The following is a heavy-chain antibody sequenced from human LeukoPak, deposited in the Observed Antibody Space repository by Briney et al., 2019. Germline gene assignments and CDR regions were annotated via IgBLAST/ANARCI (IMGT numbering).Heavy chain of an antibody. Sequence: SETPSLTCAVYGGSFSGHYWSWIRQPPGKGLEWIGEINHSGSTNYNPSLKSRVTISVDTSKNQFSLKLSSVTAADTAVYYCAREEQLVFDYWGQGTLVTISS. V-gene: IGHV4-34*01. CDR2: INHSGST. D-gene: IGHD6-6*01. CDR3: AREEQLVFDY. CDR1: GGSFSGHY. J-gene: IGHJ4*02.